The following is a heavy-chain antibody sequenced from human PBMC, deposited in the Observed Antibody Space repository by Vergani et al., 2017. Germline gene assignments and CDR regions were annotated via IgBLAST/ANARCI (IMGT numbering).Heavy chain of an antibody. D-gene: IGHD2-2*01. Sequence: QVQLQESGPGLLKPSQTLSLTCTVSGGSLSSGSYYWSWVRQRPGKGLEWIGYIYNSGSTYYNPSLKSRVTISVDASKNQFSLKLSSVTAADTAVYYCARDSYTCSSTSCYPDAFDIWGQGTMVTVSS. V-gene: IGHV4-31*03. CDR1: GGSLSSGSYY. CDR2: IYNSGST. J-gene: IGHJ3*02. CDR3: ARDSYTCSSTSCYPDAFDI.